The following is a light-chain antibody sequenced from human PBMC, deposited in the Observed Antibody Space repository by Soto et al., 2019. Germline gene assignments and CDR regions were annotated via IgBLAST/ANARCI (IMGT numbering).Light chain of an antibody. V-gene: IGLV2-14*01. J-gene: IGLJ1*01. CDR2: DVT. CDR3: SSYTSSSSYV. CDR1: SSDVGGYKY. Sequence: QRDRKRAASGNGVAGGWLPISCTETSSDVGGYKYVSWYQQHPDKAPKLIIYDVTNRPSGISNRFSGSKSGNTASLTISGLQAEDEADYYCSSYTSSSSYVFGTGTKVTVL.